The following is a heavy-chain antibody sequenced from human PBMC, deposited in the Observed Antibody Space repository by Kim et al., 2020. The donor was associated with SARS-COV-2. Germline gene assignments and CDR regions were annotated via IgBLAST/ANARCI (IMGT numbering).Heavy chain of an antibody. CDR3: SAVVTPISAFGI. J-gene: IGHJ3*02. Sequence: YYADSVKGRFTISRDNSKNTLYLQMNSLRAEDTGVYYCSAVVTPISAFGIWGQGTMVTVSS. D-gene: IGHD4-4*01. V-gene: IGHV3-30*01.